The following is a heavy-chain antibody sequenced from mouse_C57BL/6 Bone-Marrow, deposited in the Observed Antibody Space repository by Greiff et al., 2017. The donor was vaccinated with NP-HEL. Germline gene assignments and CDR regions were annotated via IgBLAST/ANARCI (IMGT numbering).Heavy chain of an antibody. V-gene: IGHV14-3*01. D-gene: IGHD1-1*01. Sequence: EVQLQQSVAELVRPGASVKLSCTASGFNIKNTYMHWVKQRPEQGLEWIGRIDPANGNTKYAPKFQGKATITADTSSNTAYLQLSSLTSEDTAIYYCSRRTTVVATDFDYWGQGTTLTVSS. CDR3: SRRTTVVATDFDY. J-gene: IGHJ2*01. CDR1: GFNIKNTY. CDR2: IDPANGNT.